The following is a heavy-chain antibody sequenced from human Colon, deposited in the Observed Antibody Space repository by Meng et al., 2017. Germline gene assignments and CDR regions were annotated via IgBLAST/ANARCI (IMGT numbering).Heavy chain of an antibody. CDR2: INHTGNT. CDR1: GGSFSGYF. J-gene: IGHJ4*02. V-gene: IGHV4-34*01. Sequence: QVPLQQWGAGLLKPSETLSLTCAVYGGSFSGYFWSWIRQPPGKGLEWIGEINHTGNTSYNPSLKSRLTISVDTSKNQFSLNLSSVTAADTALYYCARSVRLGVAGKSGAYWGQGTLVTVSS. D-gene: IGHD6-19*01. CDR3: ARSVRLGVAGKSGAY.